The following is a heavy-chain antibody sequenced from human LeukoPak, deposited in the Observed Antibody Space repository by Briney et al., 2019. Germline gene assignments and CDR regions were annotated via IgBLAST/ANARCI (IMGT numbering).Heavy chain of an antibody. V-gene: IGHV3-64*02. CDR3: VRDRGIASTGGYGMDV. CDR2: ISTNGDTT. J-gene: IGHJ6*02. Sequence: GGSLRLSCAASGFTFTAHAMHWVRHAPGKGMEYVSTISTNGDTTYYEDSVKGRFTISRDNSKYTLYLQMNRLRAEDTAVYYCVRDRGIASTGGYGMDVWGQGTTVTVSS. CDR1: GFTFTAHA. D-gene: IGHD6-13*01.